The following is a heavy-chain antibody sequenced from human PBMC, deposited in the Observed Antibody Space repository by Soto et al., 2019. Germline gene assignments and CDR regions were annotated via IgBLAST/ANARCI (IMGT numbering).Heavy chain of an antibody. CDR1: GYIFTTFG. Sequence: QVQLVQPGAEVRKPGASVKVSCKASGYIFTTFGIGWVRQAPGQGLEWMGWISAYNGNRNFAQNVRDRVTMTTDTSTNTAHMELRSLRSDDTAVYYCARDGGTGLDYWGQGTLVTVSS. V-gene: IGHV1-18*01. J-gene: IGHJ4*02. CDR3: ARDGGTGLDY. CDR2: ISAYNGNR. D-gene: IGHD1-1*01.